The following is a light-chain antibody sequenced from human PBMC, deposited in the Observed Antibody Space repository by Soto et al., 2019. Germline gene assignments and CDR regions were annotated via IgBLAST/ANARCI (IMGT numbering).Light chain of an antibody. CDR2: DDG. J-gene: IGLJ1*01. Sequence: SYELTQPPSVSVAPGQTARITCGGNKIGSKAVHWYRQKPGQAPVLVVSDDGDRPSGIPERFSGSNSGNTATLTINRVEAGDAADYYCQLWDITSDHLYVFGTGTKLTVL. CDR1: KIGSKA. CDR3: QLWDITSDHLYV. V-gene: IGLV3-21*02.